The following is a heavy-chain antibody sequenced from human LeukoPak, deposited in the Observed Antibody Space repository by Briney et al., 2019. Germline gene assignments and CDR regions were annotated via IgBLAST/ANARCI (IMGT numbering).Heavy chain of an antibody. CDR2: IYSGGST. Sequence: PGGSLRLSCAASGFTVSSNYMSWVRQAPGKGLEWVSVIYSGGSTYYADSVKGRFTISRDNSKNTLHLQMNSLRAEDTAVYYCAREGTSYCSGGSCYDNWFDPWGQGTLVTVSS. CDR3: AREGTSYCSGGSCYDNWFDP. V-gene: IGHV3-53*01. J-gene: IGHJ5*02. D-gene: IGHD2-15*01. CDR1: GFTVSSNY.